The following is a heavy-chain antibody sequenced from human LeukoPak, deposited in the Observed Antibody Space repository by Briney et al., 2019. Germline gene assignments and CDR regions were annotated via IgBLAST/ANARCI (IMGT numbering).Heavy chain of an antibody. Sequence: KPSETLSLTCTVSGGSISSTTYYWGWIRRPPGKGLEWIGSIYYSGSTYYNPSLKSRVTVSVDTSKNQFSLNLSSVSAADTAVYYCVRGSTLRHYQYRGQGTLVTVSS. CDR3: VRGSTLRHYQY. CDR1: GGSISSTTYY. D-gene: IGHD3-16*01. J-gene: IGHJ4*02. CDR2: IYYSGST. V-gene: IGHV4-39*01.